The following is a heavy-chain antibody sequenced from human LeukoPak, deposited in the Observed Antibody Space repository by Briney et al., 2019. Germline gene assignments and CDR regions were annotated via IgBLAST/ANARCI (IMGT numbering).Heavy chain of an antibody. CDR2: IYYSGST. V-gene: IGHV4-39*01. D-gene: IGHD6-13*01. Sequence: SETLSLTRTVSGGSISSSSYYWGWIRQPPGKGLEWIGSIYYSGSTYYNPSLKSRVTISVDTSKNQFSLKLSSVTAADTAVYYCARSYSSSWMYYYYGMDVWGQGTTVTVSS. J-gene: IGHJ6*02. CDR1: GGSISSSSYY. CDR3: ARSYSSSWMYYYYGMDV.